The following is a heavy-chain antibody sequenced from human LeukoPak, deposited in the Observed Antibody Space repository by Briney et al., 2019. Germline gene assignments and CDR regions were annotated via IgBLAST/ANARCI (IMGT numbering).Heavy chain of an antibody. J-gene: IGHJ3*02. V-gene: IGHV3-23*01. CDR3: ARKKWEPTSNDAFDI. CDR2: ISDSGHRT. CDR1: TFSFRNFA. D-gene: IGHD1-26*01. Sequence: GGSLRLSCAAYTFSFRNFAMSWVRLAPGKELEWVSGISDSGHRTDYADSVEGRFTISRDNSKNTLYLQMDSLRAEDTALYYCARKKWEPTSNDAFDIWGQGTMVTVSS.